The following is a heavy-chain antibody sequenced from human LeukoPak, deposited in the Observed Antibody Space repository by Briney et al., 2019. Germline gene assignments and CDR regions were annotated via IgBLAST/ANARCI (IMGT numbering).Heavy chain of an antibody. Sequence: GGSLRLSCAASGFTFSSYSMNWVRQAPGKGLEWVSSISSSSSYIYYADSVKGRFTISRDNAKNSPYLQMNSLRAEDTAVYYCARAPPGDYYDSSGYPYWGQGTLVTVSS. CDR2: ISSSSSYI. J-gene: IGHJ4*02. D-gene: IGHD3-22*01. CDR1: GFTFSSYS. V-gene: IGHV3-21*01. CDR3: ARAPPGDYYDSSGYPY.